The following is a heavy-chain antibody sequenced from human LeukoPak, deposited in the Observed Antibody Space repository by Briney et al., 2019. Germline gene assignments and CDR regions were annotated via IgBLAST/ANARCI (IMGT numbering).Heavy chain of an antibody. V-gene: IGHV3-9*01. CDR2: ISWNSGSI. D-gene: IGHD4-11*01. CDR1: GFTFDDYA. Sequence: GGSVRLFCAASGFTFDDYAMHGVRQASGKGLEGVSGISWNSGSIGYADSVKGRFTISRDNAKNSLYLEMNSLRAEDTALYYCAKDKKTTYYYYGMDVWGQGTTVTVSS. CDR3: AKDKKTTYYYYGMDV. J-gene: IGHJ6*02.